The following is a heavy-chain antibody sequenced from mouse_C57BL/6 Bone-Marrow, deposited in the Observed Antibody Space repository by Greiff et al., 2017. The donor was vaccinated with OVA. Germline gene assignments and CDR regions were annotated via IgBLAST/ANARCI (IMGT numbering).Heavy chain of an antibody. CDR1: GYAFSSSW. Sequence: VQLQESGPELVKPGASVKISCKASGYAFSSSWMNWVKQRPGKGLEWIGRIYPGDGDTNYNGKFKGKATLTADKSSSTAYMQLSSLTSEDSAVYFCARSPLRGGYFDVWGTGTTVTVSS. D-gene: IGHD1-1*01. J-gene: IGHJ1*03. V-gene: IGHV1-82*01. CDR3: ARSPLRGGYFDV. CDR2: IYPGDGDT.